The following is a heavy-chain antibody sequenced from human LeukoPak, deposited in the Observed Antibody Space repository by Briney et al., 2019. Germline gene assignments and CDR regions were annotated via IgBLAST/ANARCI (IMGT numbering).Heavy chain of an antibody. V-gene: IGHV3-33*01. CDR3: AREDTPAYYGSGSYLDNWFDP. Sequence: GGSLRPSCAPSGFTFRSYGMHWVRQAPGKGLEWVAVIWYNGSNEYYADSVKGRFTISRDNSKNTLYLQMNSLRAEDTAVYYCAREDTPAYYGSGSYLDNWFDPWGQGTLVTVSS. D-gene: IGHD3-10*01. J-gene: IGHJ5*02. CDR1: GFTFRSYG. CDR2: IWYNGSNE.